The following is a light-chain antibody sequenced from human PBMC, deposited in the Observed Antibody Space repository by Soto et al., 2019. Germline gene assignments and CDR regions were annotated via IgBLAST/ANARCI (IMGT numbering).Light chain of an antibody. V-gene: IGLV1-51*01. Sequence: QSVLTQPPSVSAAPGQKVTITCFGSTSNIGKNYVSWYQQFPGTAPKLLIFDTTQRPSGIPDRVSGSKSGTSATLGITGLQTGDEADYYCATWDSSLSALAFGTGTKVTVL. CDR2: DTT. CDR1: TSNIGKNY. J-gene: IGLJ1*01. CDR3: ATWDSSLSALA.